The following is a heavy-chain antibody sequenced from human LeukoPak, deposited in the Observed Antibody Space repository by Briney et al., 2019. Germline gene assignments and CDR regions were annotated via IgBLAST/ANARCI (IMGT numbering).Heavy chain of an antibody. J-gene: IGHJ4*02. V-gene: IGHV1-8*03. D-gene: IGHD3-22*01. CDR1: GYTFTAYY. CDR3: ARGGDYYDSTTDY. CDR2: MNPNSGNT. Sequence: ASVKVSCKASGYTFTAYYMHWVRQATGQGLEWMGWMNPNSGNTGYAQKFQGRVTITRNTSISTAYMELSSLRSEDTAVYYCARGGDYYDSTTDYWGQGTLVTVSS.